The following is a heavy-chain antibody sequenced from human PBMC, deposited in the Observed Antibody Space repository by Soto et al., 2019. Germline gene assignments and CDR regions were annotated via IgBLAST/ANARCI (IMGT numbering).Heavy chain of an antibody. V-gene: IGHV3-7*03. D-gene: IGHD1-1*01. CDR3: VRELALAY. Sequence: LRLSCAASGFTLSNYWMTWVRQAPGKGLEWVANINKDGSQKNYVDSVKGRFTIARDNGQNSLSLQINSLRVEDTAVYYCVRELALAYWGQGALVTVSS. J-gene: IGHJ4*02. CDR2: INKDGSQK. CDR1: GFTLSNYW.